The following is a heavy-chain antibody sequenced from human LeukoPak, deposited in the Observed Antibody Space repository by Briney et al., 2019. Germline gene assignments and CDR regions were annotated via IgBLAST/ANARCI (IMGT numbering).Heavy chain of an antibody. CDR1: GGTFSRYA. D-gene: IGHD2-2*02. CDR2: IIPIFGIA. J-gene: IGHJ6*02. Sequence: SVKVSYKASGGTFSRYAISWVRQAPGQGLEWMGEIIPIFGIANYAQKFQGRVAITADESTSTAYMELSSLRFEDTAVYYCARGGDIVVVPTTIEANYYSGLDVWGQGTTVTVSS. V-gene: IGHV1-69*01. CDR3: ARGGDIVVVPTTIEANYYSGLDV.